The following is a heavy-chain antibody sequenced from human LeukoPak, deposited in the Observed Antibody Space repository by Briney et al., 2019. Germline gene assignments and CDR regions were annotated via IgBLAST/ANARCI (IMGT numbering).Heavy chain of an antibody. CDR3: ARGVVTATFYYYMDV. Sequence: ASVKVSCQPSGYTFTGYYIQWVRQAPNQGLEGMGWINPNSGGTNYAQKFQGRVTMTRDTSISTAYMELSRLRSDDTAVYYCARGVVTATFYYYMDVWGKGTTVTVS. CDR2: INPNSGGT. D-gene: IGHD2-15*01. V-gene: IGHV1-2*02. CDR1: GYTFTGYY. J-gene: IGHJ6*03.